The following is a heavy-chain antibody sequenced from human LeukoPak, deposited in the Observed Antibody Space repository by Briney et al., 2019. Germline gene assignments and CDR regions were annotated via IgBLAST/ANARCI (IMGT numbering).Heavy chain of an antibody. CDR1: GFTFSSYG. Sequence: GGSLRLSCAASGFTFSSYGMHWVRQAPGKGLEWVAFIRYDGSNKYYADSVKGRFTISRDNSKNMLYLQMNSLRAEDTAVYYCAKDRGYYDSSFFDYWGQGTLVTVSS. D-gene: IGHD3-22*01. CDR2: IRYDGSNK. J-gene: IGHJ4*02. V-gene: IGHV3-30*02. CDR3: AKDRGYYDSSFFDY.